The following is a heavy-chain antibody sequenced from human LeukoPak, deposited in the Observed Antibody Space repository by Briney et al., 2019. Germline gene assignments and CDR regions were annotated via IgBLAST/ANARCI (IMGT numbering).Heavy chain of an antibody. CDR3: ARDTAYCGGDCYPGMFRGAFDI. CDR2: IYYSGST. V-gene: IGHV4-59*01. Sequence: PPETLSLTCTVSGGSISSYYWSWIRQPPGKGLEWIGYIYYSGSTNYNPSLKSRVTISVDTSKNQFSLKLSSVTAADTAVYYCARDTAYCGGDCYPGMFRGAFDIWGQGTMVTVSS. CDR1: GGSISSYY. D-gene: IGHD2-21*02. J-gene: IGHJ3*02.